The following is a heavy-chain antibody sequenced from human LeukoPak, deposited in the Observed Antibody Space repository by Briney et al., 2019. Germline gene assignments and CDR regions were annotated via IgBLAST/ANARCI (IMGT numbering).Heavy chain of an antibody. CDR2: ISAYNGNT. CDR1: GYTFTSYG. CDR3: AXXDYGDYVKLYFXY. J-gene: IGHJ4*02. Sequence: ASVKVSCKASGYTFTSYGISWVRQAPGQGLEWMGWISAYNGNTNYAQKLQGRVTMTTDTSTSTAYMELRSLRSDDTAVYYCAXXDYGDYVKLYFXYWGQGTLVTVSS. V-gene: IGHV1-18*01. D-gene: IGHD4-17*01.